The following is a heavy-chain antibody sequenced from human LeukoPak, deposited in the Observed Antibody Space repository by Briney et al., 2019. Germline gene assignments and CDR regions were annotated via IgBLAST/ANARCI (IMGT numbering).Heavy chain of an antibody. D-gene: IGHD2-15*01. CDR1: GFTFSSYG. V-gene: IGHV3-33*01. Sequence: GGSLRLSCAAPGFTFSSYGMHWVRQAPGKGLEWVAVIWYDGSNKYYADSVKGRFTISRDNSKNTLYLQMNSLRAEDTAVYYCARDRVRYCSGGSCYSIDYWGQGTLVTVSS. CDR3: ARDRVRYCSGGSCYSIDY. CDR2: IWYDGSNK. J-gene: IGHJ4*02.